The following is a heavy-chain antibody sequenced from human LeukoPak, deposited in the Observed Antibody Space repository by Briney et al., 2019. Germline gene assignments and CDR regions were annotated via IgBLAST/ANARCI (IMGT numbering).Heavy chain of an antibody. D-gene: IGHD3-9*01. V-gene: IGHV3-7*01. Sequence: GGSLRLSCAASGFTFSSYWMRWVHQAPGKGLEWVANIKQDGSEKYYVDSVKGRFTISRDNAKNSLYLQMNSLRAEDTAVYYCARGQEEAYYDILTGYYLDYWGQGTLVTVSS. CDR1: GFTFSSYW. CDR2: IKQDGSEK. CDR3: ARGQEEAYYDILTGYYLDY. J-gene: IGHJ4*02.